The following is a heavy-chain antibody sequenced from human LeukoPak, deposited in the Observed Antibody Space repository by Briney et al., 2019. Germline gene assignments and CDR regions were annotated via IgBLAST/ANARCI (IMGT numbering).Heavy chain of an antibody. V-gene: IGHV4-34*01. J-gene: IGHJ4*02. Sequence: SETLSLTCAVYGGSFSGYYWSWIRQPPGKGLEWIGEINHSGSTNYNPSLKSRVTISVDTSKNQFSLRLSSVTAADTAVYSCARVRVGATFDDWGQGTLVTVSS. D-gene: IGHD1-26*01. CDR3: ARVRVGATFDD. CDR2: INHSGST. CDR1: GGSFSGYY.